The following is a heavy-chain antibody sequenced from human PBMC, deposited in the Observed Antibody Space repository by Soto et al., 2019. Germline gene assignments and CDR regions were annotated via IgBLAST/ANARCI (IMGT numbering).Heavy chain of an antibody. V-gene: IGHV3-21*01. CDR3: ARGYDFWSGPMGPYYMDV. CDR2: ISSSSSYI. CDR1: VFRFSSYS. Sequence: GGSMRLSFSASVFRFSSYSMNWVRPAPGKGLEWVSSISSSSSYIYYADSVKGRFIISRDNAKNSLYLQMNSLRAEDTAVYYCARGYDFWSGPMGPYYMDVWGKGTTVTVSS. D-gene: IGHD3-3*01. J-gene: IGHJ6*03.